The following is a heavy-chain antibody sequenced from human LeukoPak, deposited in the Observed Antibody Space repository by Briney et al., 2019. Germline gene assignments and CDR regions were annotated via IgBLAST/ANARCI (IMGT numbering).Heavy chain of an antibody. J-gene: IGHJ6*03. D-gene: IGHD6-19*01. Sequence: SETLSLTCAVSGGSISSSNWWSWVRQPPGKGLESTGEIYHSGSTNYNPSLKSRVTISVDTSKNQFSLKLSSVTAADSAVYYCARLQSSSYYYYMDVWGKGTTVTVSS. V-gene: IGHV4-4*02. CDR1: GGSISSSNW. CDR3: ARLQSSSYYYYMDV. CDR2: IYHSGST.